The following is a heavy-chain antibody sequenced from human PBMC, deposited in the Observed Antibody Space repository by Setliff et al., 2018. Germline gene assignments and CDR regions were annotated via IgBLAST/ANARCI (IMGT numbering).Heavy chain of an antibody. CDR3: AKGRYCGGGSCLKDFEY. D-gene: IGHD2-15*01. J-gene: IGHJ4*02. V-gene: IGHV3-23*01. CDR2: ISGSGSSA. Sequence: LRLSCAASGFTFSTYAVSWVRQAPGKGLEWVSSISGSGSSAYYADTVKGRFTISRDNPKNTLFLQMNSLRAEDTAVYYCAKGRYCGGGSCLKDFEYWGQGTLVTVSS. CDR1: GFTFSTYA.